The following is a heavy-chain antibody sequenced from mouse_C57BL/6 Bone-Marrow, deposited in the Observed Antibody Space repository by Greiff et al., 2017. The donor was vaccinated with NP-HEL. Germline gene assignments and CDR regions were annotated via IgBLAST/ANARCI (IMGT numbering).Heavy chain of an antibody. CDR2: IYPRSGNT. Sequence: VMLVESGAELARPGASVKLSCKASGYTFTSYGISWVKQRTGQGLEWIGEIYPRSGNTYYNEKFKGKATLTADKSSSTAYMELRSLTSEDSAVYFCARQGYYGNPFDYWGQGTTLTVSS. J-gene: IGHJ2*01. CDR3: ARQGYYGNPFDY. D-gene: IGHD2-1*01. V-gene: IGHV1-81*01. CDR1: GYTFTSYG.